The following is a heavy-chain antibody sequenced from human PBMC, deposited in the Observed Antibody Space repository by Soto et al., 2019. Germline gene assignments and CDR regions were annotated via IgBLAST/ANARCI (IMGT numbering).Heavy chain of an antibody. CDR3: ARHIVPRYSSGLTMDY. J-gene: IGHJ4*02. CDR2: IYPGDSDT. CDR1: GSSFTSYW. Sequence: GESLNSSCTCSGSSFTSYWIGWVRQMPGKRLELMGIIYPGDSDTRYSTSFKGQVTISADKYISTADLQWSSLEYSDPAMYYCARHIVPRYSSGLTMDYWGQGTMVTVSS. D-gene: IGHD6-19*01. V-gene: IGHV5-51*01.